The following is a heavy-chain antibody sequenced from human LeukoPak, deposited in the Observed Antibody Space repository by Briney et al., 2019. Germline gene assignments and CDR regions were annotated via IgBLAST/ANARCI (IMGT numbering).Heavy chain of an antibody. D-gene: IGHD3-3*01. J-gene: IGHJ5*02. CDR2: IYYSGST. CDR1: GGSISSGGYY. Sequence: SQTLSLTCTVSGGSISSGGYYWSWIRQHPGKGLEWIGYIYYSGSTYYNPSLKSRVTISVDTSKNQFSLKLSSVTAADTAVYYCASGAGHYDFWSGYYLWFDPWGQGTLVTVSS. CDR3: ASGAGHYDFWSGYYLWFDP. V-gene: IGHV4-31*03.